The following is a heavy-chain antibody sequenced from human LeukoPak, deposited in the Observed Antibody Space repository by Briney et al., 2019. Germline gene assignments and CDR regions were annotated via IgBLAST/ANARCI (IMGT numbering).Heavy chain of an antibody. CDR3: AKGPFGVVILNWFDP. CDR1: GYTFTSYY. J-gene: IGHJ5*02. D-gene: IGHD3-3*01. Sequence: ASVKVSCKASGYTFTSYYIHWVRQAPGQGLEWMGIINPSGGSTSYAQKFQGRVTMTRDMSTSTVYMELSSLRSEDTAVYYCAKGPFGVVILNWFDPWGQGTLVTVSS. V-gene: IGHV1-46*01. CDR2: INPSGGST.